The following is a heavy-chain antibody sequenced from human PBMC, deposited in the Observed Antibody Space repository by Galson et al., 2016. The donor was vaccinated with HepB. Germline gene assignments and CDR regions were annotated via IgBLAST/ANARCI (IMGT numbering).Heavy chain of an antibody. CDR1: GFAVSSNF. CDR3: ARGYCSGGSCYAGAFDV. Sequence: SLRLSCAASGFAVSSNFMSWVRQAPGKGLEWVSVIYRDDSTHHTDSVKGRFTISRHNSENTVYLQLSGLRAEDTAVYYCARGYCSGGSCYAGAFDVWGRGTMVTVSS. V-gene: IGHV3-53*04. J-gene: IGHJ3*01. CDR2: IYRDDST. D-gene: IGHD2-15*01.